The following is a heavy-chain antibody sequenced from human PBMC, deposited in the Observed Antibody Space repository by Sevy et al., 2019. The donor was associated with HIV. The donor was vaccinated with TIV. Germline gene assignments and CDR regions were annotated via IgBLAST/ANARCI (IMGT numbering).Heavy chain of an antibody. J-gene: IGHJ3*02. V-gene: IGHV3-48*01. D-gene: IGHD3-10*01. CDR1: GFTFSSYS. CDR3: ARDCITMVRGVRGLDAFDI. CDR2: ISSSSSTI. Sequence: GESLKISCAASGFTFSSYSMNWVRQAPGKGLEWVSYISSSSSTIYYADSVKGRFTISRDNAKNSLYLQMNSLRAEDTAVYYCARDCITMVRGVRGLDAFDIWGQGTMVTVSS.